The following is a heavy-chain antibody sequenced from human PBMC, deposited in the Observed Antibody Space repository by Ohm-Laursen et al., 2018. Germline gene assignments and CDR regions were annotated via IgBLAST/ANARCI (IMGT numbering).Heavy chain of an antibody. CDR1: GYSISSGYY. Sequence: GTLSLTCAVSGYSISSGYYWGWIRQPPGKGLEWIGSIYHSGSTYYNPSLKSRVTISVDTSKNQFSLKLSSVTAADTAVYYCARVGYCGGDCSGGYWGQGTLVTVSS. CDR3: ARVGYCGGDCSGGY. V-gene: IGHV4-38-2*01. CDR2: IYHSGST. D-gene: IGHD2-21*02. J-gene: IGHJ4*02.